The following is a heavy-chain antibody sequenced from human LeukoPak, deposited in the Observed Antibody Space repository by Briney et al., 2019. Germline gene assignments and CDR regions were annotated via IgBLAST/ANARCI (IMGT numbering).Heavy chain of an antibody. Sequence: GGSLRLSCAASGFTFSSYAMSWVCQAPGKGLEWVSAISGTGGSTYYADSVKGRFTISRDNSKNTLYLQMNSLRAEDTAVYYCAKRELPHFYYYYGMDVWGQGTTVTVSS. CDR3: AKRELPHFYYYYGMDV. J-gene: IGHJ6*02. D-gene: IGHD1-26*01. CDR1: GFTFSSYA. V-gene: IGHV3-23*01. CDR2: ISGTGGST.